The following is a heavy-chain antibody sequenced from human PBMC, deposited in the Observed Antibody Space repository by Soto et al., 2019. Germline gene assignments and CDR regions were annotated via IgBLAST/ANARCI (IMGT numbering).Heavy chain of an antibody. CDR1: GYTFTSYA. CDR2: INAGNGNT. J-gene: IGHJ4*02. CDR3: ARSIVVVTALDY. D-gene: IGHD2-21*02. V-gene: IGHV1-3*05. Sequence: QVQLVQSGAEEKKPGASVKVSCKASGYTFTSYAMHWVHQGPGQRLEWMGWINAGNGNTKYSQKFQGRVTITRDTSASTAYMELSSRRSEDTAVYYCARSIVVVTALDYWGQGTLVTVSS.